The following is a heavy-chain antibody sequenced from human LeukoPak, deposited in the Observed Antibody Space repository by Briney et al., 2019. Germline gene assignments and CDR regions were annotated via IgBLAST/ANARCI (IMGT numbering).Heavy chain of an antibody. D-gene: IGHD2-15*01. CDR2: IKTKIDGETT. V-gene: IGHV3-15*01. CDR1: GFTFSNAW. CDR3: ATEVYYCSGGRCDRYFDF. J-gene: IGHJ4*02. Sequence: PARSLRLSCALSGFTFSNAWTNWVRQPQGNWLEWDGRIKTKIDGETTEYGAPMKGRFTISRDDSKNTVYVEMKSLNTEDTAVYYYATEVYYCSGGRCDRYFDFWGQGTLVTVSS.